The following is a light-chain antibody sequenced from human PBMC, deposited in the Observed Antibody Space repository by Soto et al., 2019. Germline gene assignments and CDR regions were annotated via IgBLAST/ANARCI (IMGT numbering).Light chain of an antibody. Sequence: QSALTQPPSASGSPGQSVTIPCTGTSSDVGAYNYVSWYQQHPGKAPKPVIYEVSKRPSRVPDRFSGSKSGNTASLTVSGLQGEDEADYYCSSDAGSNAVFGTGTKLTVL. CDR1: SSDVGAYNY. CDR2: EVS. CDR3: SSDAGSNAV. J-gene: IGLJ1*01. V-gene: IGLV2-8*01.